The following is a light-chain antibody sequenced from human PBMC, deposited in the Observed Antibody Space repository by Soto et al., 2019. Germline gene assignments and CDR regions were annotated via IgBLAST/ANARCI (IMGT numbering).Light chain of an antibody. J-gene: IGKJ1*01. Sequence: DIQMTQSPSSLSASVGDRVTITCRASQSTSTWLAWYQQEPGKAPKLLIHKASSLQSGVPSRFSGSGSGTDFTLTISSLHPDDFATYYCQQYNSYSPTFGQGTRWIS. CDR1: QSTSTW. CDR2: KAS. CDR3: QQYNSYSPT. V-gene: IGKV1-5*03.